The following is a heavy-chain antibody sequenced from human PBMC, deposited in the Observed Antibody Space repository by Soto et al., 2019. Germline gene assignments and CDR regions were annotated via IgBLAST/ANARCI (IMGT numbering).Heavy chain of an antibody. V-gene: IGHV3-23*01. Sequence: HPGGSLRLSCAASGFILSDYAMGWVRQAPGKGLEWVSCFGGRTGTDTYYADSVRGRFTISRDNSKNTLYLQMDSLTAEDTALYYCAIRKRPYTWGQGTPVTVSS. CDR1: GFILSDYA. J-gene: IGHJ4*02. D-gene: IGHD3-10*01. CDR3: AIRKRPYT. CDR2: FGGRTGTDT.